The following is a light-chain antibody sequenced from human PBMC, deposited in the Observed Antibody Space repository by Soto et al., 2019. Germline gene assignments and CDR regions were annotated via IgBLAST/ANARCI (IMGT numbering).Light chain of an antibody. CDR3: HQVYTSPRT. V-gene: IGKV1-9*01. J-gene: IGKJ1*01. CDR2: GAS. CDR1: QGVRSY. Sequence: IPLTQSPASLSASVGDRVTLTCRASQGVRSYLAWFQQRPGKAPKLLIFGASTLQNGVPARFSGGGFGTEFTLTITSLQHEDFATYYCHQVYTSPRTFGQGTKVEIK.